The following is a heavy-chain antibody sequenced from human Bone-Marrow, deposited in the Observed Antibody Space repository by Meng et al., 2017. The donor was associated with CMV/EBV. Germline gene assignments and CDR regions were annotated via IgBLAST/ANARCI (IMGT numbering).Heavy chain of an antibody. Sequence: GGSLRLSCAASGFTLRSYWMHWVRQIPGKGLVWVSRISSDGSSTTYADSVKGRFTISRDNTKNTVHLQMNSLRVEDTAIYYCARDRLSPFYDSGSGAHATTHGVDVWGQGNTVTGAS. CDR1: GFTLRSYW. J-gene: IGHJ6*01. V-gene: IGHV3-74*03. CDR2: ISSDGSST. CDR3: ARDRLSPFYDSGSGAHATTHGVDV. D-gene: IGHD3-3*01.